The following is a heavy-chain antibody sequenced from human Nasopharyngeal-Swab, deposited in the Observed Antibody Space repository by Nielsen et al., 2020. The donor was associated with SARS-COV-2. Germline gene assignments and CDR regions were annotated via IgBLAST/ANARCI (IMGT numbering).Heavy chain of an antibody. D-gene: IGHD4-17*01. Sequence: GESLKISCAASGFTFSNAWMSWVRQAPGKGLEWVGRIKSKTDGGTTGYAAPVKGRFTISRDDSKNTLYLQMNSLKTGDTAVYYCTSRSTTVTTSLRADVWGKGTTVTVSS. CDR1: GFTFSNAW. V-gene: IGHV3-15*01. CDR2: IKSKTDGGTT. J-gene: IGHJ6*04. CDR3: TSRSTTVTTSLRADV.